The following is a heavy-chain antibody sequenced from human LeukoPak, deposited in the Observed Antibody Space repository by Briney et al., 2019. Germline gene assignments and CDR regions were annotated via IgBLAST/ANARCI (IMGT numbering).Heavy chain of an antibody. CDR3: ARLLGGDPYYMDV. J-gene: IGHJ6*03. Sequence: EPSETLSLTCTVSGGSISTYYWSWIRQAPGKGLEWIGSVYYNGNTYYNPSLKSRVTISPDTSKNQFSLKLSSVTAADTAVYYCARLLGGDPYYMDVWGKGTTVTVSS. V-gene: IGHV4-59*01. CDR1: GGSISTYY. CDR2: VYYNGNT. D-gene: IGHD3-3*01.